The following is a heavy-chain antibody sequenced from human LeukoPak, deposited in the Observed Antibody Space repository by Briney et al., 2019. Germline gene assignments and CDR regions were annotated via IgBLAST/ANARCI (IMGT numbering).Heavy chain of an antibody. CDR2: IKQDGSEK. J-gene: IGHJ4*02. CDR3: AREGYDFWSGYSVYFDY. Sequence: GGSLRLSCAASGFTFSTYLMSWVRQAPGKGLEWVANIKQDGSEKYYVDSVKGRFTISRDNAKNSLYLQMDSLRAEDTAVYYCAREGYDFWSGYSVYFDYWGQGTLVTVSS. V-gene: IGHV3-7*01. CDR1: GFTFSTYL. D-gene: IGHD3-3*01.